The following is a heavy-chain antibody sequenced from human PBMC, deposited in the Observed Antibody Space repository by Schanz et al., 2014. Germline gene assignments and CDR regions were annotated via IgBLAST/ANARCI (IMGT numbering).Heavy chain of an antibody. V-gene: IGHV3-48*04. CDR1: GFSFSSYS. J-gene: IGHJ6*02. CDR2: ISGTTTYT. D-gene: IGHD6-13*01. CDR3: ARVRRRIATPSTPSFRNYYYYAMDV. Sequence: EEQLLQSGGGLIQRGESLRLSCSASGFSFSSYSMNWVRQAPGKGLEWLSYISGTTTYTNYADSVKGRFTISRDNAKNSLYLQMNSLRAEDTSVYFCARVRRRIATPSTPSFRNYYYYAMDVWGQGTTVTVSS.